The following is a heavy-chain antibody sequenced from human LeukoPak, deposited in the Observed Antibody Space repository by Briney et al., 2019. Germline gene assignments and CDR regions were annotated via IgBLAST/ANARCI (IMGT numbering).Heavy chain of an antibody. CDR1: GFTVSSNY. J-gene: IGHJ5*02. CDR2: ISSSSYI. CDR3: ARTTMTPNWFDP. V-gene: IGHV3-69-1*01. D-gene: IGHD3-22*01. Sequence: GGSLRLSCAASGFTVSSNYMSWVRQAPGKGLEWVSSISSSSYIYYADSVKGRFTISRDNAKNSLYLQMNSLRAEGTAVYYCARTTMTPNWFDPWGQGTLVTVSS.